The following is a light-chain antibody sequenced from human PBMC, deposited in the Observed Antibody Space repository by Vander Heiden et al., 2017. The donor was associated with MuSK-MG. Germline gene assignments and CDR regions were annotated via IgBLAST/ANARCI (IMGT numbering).Light chain of an antibody. Sequence: QIVVTQEPSISVSPGGTVTLTCGLSSGSVSGHNYPSWYQQTPGQAPRTLIYTTDTRSSGVPDRFSGSILENKAALTITGAQADDESDYYCVLYTNSGIWLFGGGTKLTVL. CDR2: TTD. V-gene: IGLV8-61*01. J-gene: IGLJ3*02. CDR3: VLYTNSGIWL. CDR1: SGSVSGHNY.